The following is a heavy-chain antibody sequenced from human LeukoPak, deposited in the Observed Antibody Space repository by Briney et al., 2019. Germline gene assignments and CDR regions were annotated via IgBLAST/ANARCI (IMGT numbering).Heavy chain of an antibody. Sequence: PGGSLRLSCAASGFTFSSYWMHWVRQAPGKGLVWVSRINSDGSSTSYADSVKGRFTISRDNSKNTLYLQMNSLRAEDTAVYYCAKVGIAVAGGYFDYWGQGTLVTVSS. CDR2: INSDGSST. CDR3: AKVGIAVAGGYFDY. J-gene: IGHJ4*02. V-gene: IGHV3-74*01. CDR1: GFTFSSYW. D-gene: IGHD6-19*01.